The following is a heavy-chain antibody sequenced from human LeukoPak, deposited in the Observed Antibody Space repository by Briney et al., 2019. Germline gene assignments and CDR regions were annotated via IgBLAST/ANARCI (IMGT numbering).Heavy chain of an antibody. CDR2: VIPIFGTA. J-gene: IGHJ5*02. V-gene: IGHV1-69*13. CDR3: ARITMVRGVISWVFDP. Sequence: SVKVSCKASGGTISRYAISWVRQAPGQGLEWMGGVIPIFGTANYAQKFRGRVTITADESTSTAYMELSSLRSEDTAVYYCARITMVRGVISWVFDPWGQGTLVTVSS. D-gene: IGHD3-10*01. CDR1: GGTISRYA.